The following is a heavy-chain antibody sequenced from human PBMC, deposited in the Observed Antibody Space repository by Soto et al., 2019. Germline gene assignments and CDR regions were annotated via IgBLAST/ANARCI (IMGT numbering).Heavy chain of an antibody. J-gene: IGHJ4*02. Sequence: ASVKVSCKVSGYTLTELSMHWVRQAPGKGLEWMGGFDPEDGETIYAQKFQGRVTMTEDTSTDTAYMELSSLRSEDTAVYYCATARMGGTYSSGWYDYWGQGTLVTVSS. CDR1: GYTLTELS. D-gene: IGHD6-19*01. CDR3: ATARMGGTYSSGWYDY. CDR2: FDPEDGET. V-gene: IGHV1-24*01.